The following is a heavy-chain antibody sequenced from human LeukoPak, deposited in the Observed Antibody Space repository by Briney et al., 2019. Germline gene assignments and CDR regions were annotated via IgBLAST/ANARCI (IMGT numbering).Heavy chain of an antibody. D-gene: IGHD5-24*01. V-gene: IGHV4-39*02. Sequence: ASETLSLTCTVSGGSISSSSYYWGWIRQPPGKGLEWIGSIYYSGSTYYNPSLKSRVTISVDTSKNHFSLKLSSVTAADTAVYYCARGDRRWGSSDYWGQGTLVTVSS. CDR3: ARGDRRWGSSDY. J-gene: IGHJ4*02. CDR1: GGSISSSSYY. CDR2: IYYSGST.